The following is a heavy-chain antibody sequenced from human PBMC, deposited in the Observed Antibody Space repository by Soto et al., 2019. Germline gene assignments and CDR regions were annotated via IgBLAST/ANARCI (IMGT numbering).Heavy chain of an antibody. CDR2: IYYSGIT. V-gene: IGHV4-39*01. J-gene: IGHJ4*02. CDR1: GVSISNSSYY. CDR3: ARHGSN. Sequence: SETLSLTCTVSGVSISNSSYYWGWIRRPPGKGLEWIGTIYYSGITYYNPSLKSRVTISVDTSKNQFSLKLTSVAAADTAVYYCARHGSNWGQGTLVTVS.